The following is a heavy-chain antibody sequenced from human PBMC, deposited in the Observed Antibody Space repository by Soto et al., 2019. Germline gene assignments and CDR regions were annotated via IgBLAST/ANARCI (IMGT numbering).Heavy chain of an antibody. CDR3: ARGGQDFWSGPFDY. V-gene: IGHV4-4*07. D-gene: IGHD3-3*01. CDR1: DGSISTYF. CDR2: IDNSGNT. J-gene: IGHJ4*02. Sequence: SETLSLTCTVSDGSISTYFCNWIRQPAGKGLEWIGHIDNSGNTNYNPSIKSRVTMSADTSRNQFSLKLNSVTAADTAVYYCARGGQDFWSGPFDYWGQGALVTVSS.